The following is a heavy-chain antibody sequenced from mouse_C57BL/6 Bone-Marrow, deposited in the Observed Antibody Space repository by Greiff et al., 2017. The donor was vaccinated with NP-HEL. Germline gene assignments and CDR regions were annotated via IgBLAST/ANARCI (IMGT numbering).Heavy chain of an antibody. J-gene: IGHJ2*01. CDR1: GFTFSSYG. V-gene: IGHV5-6*01. D-gene: IGHD4-1*01. CDR2: ISSGGSYT. Sequence: EVQGVESGGDLVKPGGSLKLSCAASGFTFSSYGMSWVRQTPDKRLDWVATISSGGSYTYYPDSVKGRFTISRDNAKNTLYLQMSSLKSEDTAMYYCARLTGTRYFDYWGQGTTLTVSS. CDR3: ARLTGTRYFDY.